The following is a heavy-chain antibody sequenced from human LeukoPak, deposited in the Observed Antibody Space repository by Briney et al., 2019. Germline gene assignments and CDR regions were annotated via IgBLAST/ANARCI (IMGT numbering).Heavy chain of an antibody. V-gene: IGHV4-4*07. J-gene: IGHJ4*02. CDR2: ISASGST. Sequence: SETLSLTCTVSNGSISIYYWSWVRQPAGKGLEWIGRISASGSTNYNPSLKSRVTMSVDTSKNQFSLNLTSVTAADTAVYYCAREITVTRPFDYWGRGTLVTVSS. CDR1: NGSISIYY. CDR3: AREITVTRPFDY. D-gene: IGHD4-17*01.